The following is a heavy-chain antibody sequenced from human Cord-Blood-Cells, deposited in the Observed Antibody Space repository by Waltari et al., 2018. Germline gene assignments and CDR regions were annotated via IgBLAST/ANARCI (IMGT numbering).Heavy chain of an antibody. V-gene: IGHV1-2*02. J-gene: IGHJ4*02. CDR2: INPNSGGT. Sequence: QVQLVQSGAEVKKPGASVKVSCKASGYTFTGYYMHWVRQAPGQGLEWMGWINPNSGGTNYAQKFQGRVTMTRDTSISTAYMELSRLGSDDTAVYYCARDGGYYDILTGYSDYWGQGTLVTVSS. D-gene: IGHD3-9*01. CDR3: ARDGGYYDILTGYSDY. CDR1: GYTFTGYY.